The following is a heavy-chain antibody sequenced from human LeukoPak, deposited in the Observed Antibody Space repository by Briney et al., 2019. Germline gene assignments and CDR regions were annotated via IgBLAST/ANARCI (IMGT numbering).Heavy chain of an antibody. D-gene: IGHD3-22*01. CDR3: ARVVGYYDSSGYLDY. J-gene: IGHJ4*02. CDR2: IYHSGST. CDR1: GYSISSGYY. V-gene: IGHV4-38-2*02. Sequence: SETLSLTCTVSGYSISSGYYWGWIRQPPGKGLEWIGSIYHSGSTNYNPSLKSRVTMSVDTSKNQFSLKLSSVTAADTAVYYCARVVGYYDSSGYLDYWGQETLVTVSS.